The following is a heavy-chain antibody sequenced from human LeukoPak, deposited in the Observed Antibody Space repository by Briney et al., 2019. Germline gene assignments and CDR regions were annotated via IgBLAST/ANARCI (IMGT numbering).Heavy chain of an antibody. CDR2: IYYSGST. V-gene: IGHV4-59*01. CDR3: ARVVTVTTGYYYYYMDV. Sequence: SETLSLTCAVYGGSLSSYYWSWTRQPPGKGLEWIGYIYYSGSTNYNPSLKSRVTISVDTSKNQFSLKLSSVTAADTAVYYCARVVTVTTGYYYYYMDVWGKGTTVTVSS. D-gene: IGHD4-11*01. CDR1: GGSLSSYY. J-gene: IGHJ6*03.